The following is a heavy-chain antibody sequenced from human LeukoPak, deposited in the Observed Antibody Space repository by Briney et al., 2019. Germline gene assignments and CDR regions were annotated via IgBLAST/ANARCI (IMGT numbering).Heavy chain of an antibody. Sequence: GASVKVSCKASGYTFTGYYMHWVRQAPGQGLEWMGWINPNSGGTNYVQKFQGRVTMTRDTSISTAYMELSRLRSDDTAVYYCARPVLSGAAAADFDYWGQGTLVTVSS. CDR2: INPNSGGT. CDR1: GYTFTGYY. D-gene: IGHD6-13*01. V-gene: IGHV1-2*02. J-gene: IGHJ4*02. CDR3: ARPVLSGAAAADFDY.